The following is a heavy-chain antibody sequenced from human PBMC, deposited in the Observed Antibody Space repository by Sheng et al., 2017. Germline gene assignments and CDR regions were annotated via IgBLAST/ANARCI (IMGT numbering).Heavy chain of an antibody. J-gene: IGHJ5*02. CDR1: GFTFSDYY. CDR3: ARDLTATDLNFWSGYSLGGWFDP. D-gene: IGHD3-3*01. CDR2: ISSSGSTI. V-gene: IGHV3-11*04. Sequence: QVQLVESGGGLVKPGGSLRLSCAASGFTFSDYYMSWIRQAPGKGLEWVSYISSSGSTIYYADSVKGRFTISRDNAKNSLYLQMNSLRAEDTAVYYCARDLTATDLNFWSGYSLGGWFDPWGQGTLVTVSS.